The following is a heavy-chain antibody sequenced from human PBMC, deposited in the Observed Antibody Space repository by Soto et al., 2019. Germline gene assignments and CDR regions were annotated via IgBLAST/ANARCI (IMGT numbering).Heavy chain of an antibody. Sequence: GGSLRLSCAASGFTFSDYYMSWIRQAPGKGLEWVSYISSSGSTIYYADSVKGRFTISRDNAKNSLYLQMNSLSAEDTAVYYCARGQLLNAEYFQHWGQGTLVTVSS. V-gene: IGHV3-11*01. J-gene: IGHJ1*01. CDR3: ARGQLLNAEYFQH. D-gene: IGHD2-2*01. CDR1: GFTFSDYY. CDR2: ISSSGSTI.